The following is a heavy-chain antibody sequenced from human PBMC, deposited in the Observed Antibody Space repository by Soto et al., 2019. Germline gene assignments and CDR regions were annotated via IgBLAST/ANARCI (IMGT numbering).Heavy chain of an antibody. CDR1: GGSVSSSSYY. V-gene: IGHV4-39*01. D-gene: IGHD2-15*01. Sequence: QLQLEESGPGLVKPSETLSLTCTVSGGSVSSSSYYWGWIRQPPGKGLEWIGTIYYSGSTYYNPSLKSRVTISVDTSKNQFSLKLSSVTAADTAVYYCARPTEVMVNNYFDYWGQGTLVTVSS. CDR3: ARPTEVMVNNYFDY. CDR2: IYYSGST. J-gene: IGHJ4*02.